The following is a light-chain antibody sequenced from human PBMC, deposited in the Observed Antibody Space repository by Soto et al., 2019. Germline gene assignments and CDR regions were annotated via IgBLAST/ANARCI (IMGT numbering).Light chain of an antibody. CDR1: SSDVGGYYY. J-gene: IGLJ2*01. V-gene: IGLV2-14*01. CDR2: EVT. CDR3: CSYAGVRSYVI. Sequence: QSALTQPASVSGSPGQSITISCTGTSSDVGGYYYVSWYQHHPGKAPKLIIYEVTNRPSGVSSRFSGSNSGNTASLIISGLQADDEADYFCCSYAGVRSYVIFGGGTKLTVL.